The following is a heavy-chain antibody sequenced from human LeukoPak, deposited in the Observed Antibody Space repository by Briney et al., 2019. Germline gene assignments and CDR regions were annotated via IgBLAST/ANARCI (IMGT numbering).Heavy chain of an antibody. Sequence: GGSLRLSCAASGFTFSGYWMSQVRQAPGKGLEWVANIKQDGSETHYVDSLKGRFTISRDNAKNSLYLQMNSLTAEDTAVYYCARDTYASGSCDYWGQGTLVTVSS. D-gene: IGHD3-10*01. CDR2: IKQDGSET. J-gene: IGHJ4*02. CDR3: ARDTYASGSCDY. V-gene: IGHV3-7*01. CDR1: GFTFSGYW.